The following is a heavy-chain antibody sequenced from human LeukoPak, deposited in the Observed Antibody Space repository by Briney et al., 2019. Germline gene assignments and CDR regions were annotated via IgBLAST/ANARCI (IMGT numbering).Heavy chain of an antibody. CDR2: IDYSGST. D-gene: IGHD1-26*01. J-gene: IGHJ4*02. CDR1: GGSISSSSYY. CDR3: AREGSNFDY. V-gene: IGHV4-39*02. Sequence: SETLSLTCTVSGGSISSSSYYWGWIRQPPGKGLEWIGSIDYSGSTYYNPSLKSRVTISVDTSKNQFSLKLSSVTAADTAVYYCAREGSNFDYWGQGTLVTVSS.